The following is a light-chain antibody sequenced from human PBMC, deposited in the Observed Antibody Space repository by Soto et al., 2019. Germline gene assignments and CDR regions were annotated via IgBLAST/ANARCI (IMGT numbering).Light chain of an antibody. CDR3: QAWDSSTPYV. CDR1: KLGDKY. V-gene: IGLV3-1*01. CDR2: QDN. Sequence: SYELTQPPSVSVSPGQTASITCSGDKLGDKYACWYQQKPGQTPILVIYQDNKRPSGIPERFSGSNSGNTATLTISGTQAMDEADYYCQAWDSSTPYVFGTGTKLTVL. J-gene: IGLJ1*01.